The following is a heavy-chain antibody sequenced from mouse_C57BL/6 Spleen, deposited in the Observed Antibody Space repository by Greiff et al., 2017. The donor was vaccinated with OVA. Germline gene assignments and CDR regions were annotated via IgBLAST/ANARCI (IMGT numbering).Heavy chain of an antibody. D-gene: IGHD2-1*01. CDR2: INPNNGGT. J-gene: IGHJ4*01. CDR1: GYTFTDYY. V-gene: IGHV1-26*01. Sequence: VQLQQSGPELVKPGASVKISCKASGYTFTDYYMNWVKQSHGKSLEWIGDINPNNGGTSYNQKFKGKATLTVDKSSSTAYMELRSLTSEDSAVYYCARKTYGKGLYYYAMDYWGQGTSVTVSS. CDR3: ARKTYGKGLYYYAMDY.